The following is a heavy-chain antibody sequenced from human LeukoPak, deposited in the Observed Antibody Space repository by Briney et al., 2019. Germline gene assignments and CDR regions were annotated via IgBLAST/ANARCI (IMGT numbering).Heavy chain of an antibody. CDR2: ISAYNGNT. CDR3: GRAKVGATWDAFDI. D-gene: IGHD3-16*01. J-gene: IGHJ3*02. Sequence: ASVKVSCKAPGYTFTSYAISWVRQAPGQGLEWMGWISAYNGNTNYAQKLQGRVTMTTDTSTSTAYMELRSLRSDDTAVYYCGRAKVGATWDAFDIWGQGTMVTVSS. CDR1: GYTFTSYA. V-gene: IGHV1-18*04.